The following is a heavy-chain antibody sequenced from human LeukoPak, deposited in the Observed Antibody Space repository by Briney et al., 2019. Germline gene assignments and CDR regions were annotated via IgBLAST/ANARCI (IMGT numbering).Heavy chain of an antibody. D-gene: IGHD2-15*01. CDR2: ISWDGGST. CDR1: GFTFDDYT. V-gene: IGHV3-43*01. J-gene: IGHJ4*02. Sequence: GGSLRLSCAASGFTFDDYTMHWVRQAPGKGLEWVSLISWDGGSTYYADSVKGRFTISRDNSKNSLYLQMNSLRTEDTALYYCAKDGTLGYCSDGSCGKFDYWGQGTLVTVSS. CDR3: AKDGTLGYCSDGSCGKFDY.